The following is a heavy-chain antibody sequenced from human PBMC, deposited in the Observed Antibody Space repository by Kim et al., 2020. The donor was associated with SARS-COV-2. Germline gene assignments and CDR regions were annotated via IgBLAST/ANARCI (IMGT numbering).Heavy chain of an antibody. J-gene: IGHJ6*02. Sequence: GGSLRLSCAASGFTFSSYAMSWVRQAPGKGLEWVSAISGSGGSTYYADSVKGRFTISRDNSKNTLYLQMNSLRAEDTAVYYCAKKVPAARMWGGYVMDVWGQGTTVTVSS. CDR3: AKKVPAARMWGGYVMDV. D-gene: IGHD2-2*01. CDR2: ISGSGGST. CDR1: GFTFSSYA. V-gene: IGHV3-23*01.